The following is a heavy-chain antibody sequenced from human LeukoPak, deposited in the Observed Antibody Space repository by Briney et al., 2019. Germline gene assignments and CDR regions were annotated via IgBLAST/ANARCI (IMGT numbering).Heavy chain of an antibody. Sequence: SETLSLTCTVSGGSISSYYWSWIRQPPGKGLEWIGYIYYSGSTNYNPSLKSRVTISVDTSKNQFSLKLSSVTAADTAVYYCARYCSSTSCPYGMDVWGQGTTVTVSS. D-gene: IGHD2-2*01. CDR3: ARYCSSTSCPYGMDV. CDR1: GGSISSYY. V-gene: IGHV4-59*01. CDR2: IYYSGST. J-gene: IGHJ6*02.